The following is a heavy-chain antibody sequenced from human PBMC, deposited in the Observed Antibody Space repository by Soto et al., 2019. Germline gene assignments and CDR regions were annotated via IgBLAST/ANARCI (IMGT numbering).Heavy chain of an antibody. CDR3: ARHPVSGYYTEPFDY. CDR1: GGSISSSSYY. J-gene: IGHJ4*02. V-gene: IGHV4-39*01. Sequence: PSETMSLTCTVSGGSISSSSYYWGWIRQPPGKGLEWIGSIYYSGSTYYNPSLKSRVTISVDTSKNQFPLKLSSVTAADTAVYYCARHPVSGYYTEPFDYWGQGTLVTVSS. CDR2: IYYSGST. D-gene: IGHD3-3*01.